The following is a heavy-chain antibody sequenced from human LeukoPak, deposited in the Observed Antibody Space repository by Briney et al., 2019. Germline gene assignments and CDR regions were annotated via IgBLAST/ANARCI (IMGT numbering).Heavy chain of an antibody. CDR2: ISPGDSGT. D-gene: IGHD2-2*01. J-gene: IGHJ5*02. Sequence: GESLKISCKGIGYSFTSYWIGWVRQMPGKGLEGMGVISPGDSGTRYNPSFQGQVTISIDKSISTAYLQWVSMKASDTAMYYCACRDLTSTWSYPWGQGTLVTVSS. CDR3: ACRDLTSTWSYP. V-gene: IGHV5-51*01. CDR1: GYSFTSYW.